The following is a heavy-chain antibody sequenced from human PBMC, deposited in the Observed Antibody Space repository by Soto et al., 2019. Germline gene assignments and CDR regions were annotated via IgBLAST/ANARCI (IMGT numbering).Heavy chain of an antibody. J-gene: IGHJ3*02. V-gene: IGHV3-30*18. CDR2: ISYDGSDK. Sequence: HVQLVESGGGVVQPGRSLRLSCSASGFTFSSYGMHWVRQAPGKGLEWVAIISYDGSDKYFADSVRGRFTISRDTSKNTLYLQMSSLRAEDTAVYYCAKGILPAGCPHDGLDIWGQGTMVTVS. D-gene: IGHD2-2*01. CDR3: AKGILPAGCPHDGLDI. CDR1: GFTFSSYG.